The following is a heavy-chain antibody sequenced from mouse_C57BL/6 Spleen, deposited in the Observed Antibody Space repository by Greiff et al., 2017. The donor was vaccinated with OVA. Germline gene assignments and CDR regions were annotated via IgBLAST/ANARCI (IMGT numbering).Heavy chain of an antibody. Sequence: QVQLQQPGAELVMPGASVKLSCKASGYTFTSYWMHWVKQRPGQGLEWIGEIDPSDSYTTYNQKFKGKSTLTVDKSSSTAYMQLSSLTSEDSAVYYCARGYLSSYAMDYWGQGTSVTVSS. J-gene: IGHJ4*01. D-gene: IGHD2-3*01. V-gene: IGHV1-69*01. CDR1: GYTFTSYW. CDR2: IDPSDSYT. CDR3: ARGYLSSYAMDY.